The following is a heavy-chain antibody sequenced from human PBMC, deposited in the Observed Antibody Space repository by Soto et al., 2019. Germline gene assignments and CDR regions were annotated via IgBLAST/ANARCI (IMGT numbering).Heavy chain of an antibody. J-gene: IGHJ5*02. D-gene: IGHD3-9*01. CDR2: ISHSGRT. CDR3: ARTPSTGNYGDYFEP. Sequence: SETLSLTCAVYGGSFSTYYWSCIRQPPGKGLEWIGEISHSGRTKYSPSLKSRVTISVDTYKNQFSLNLTSVTAADTAVYYCARTPSTGNYGDYFEPWGQGTLVTVSS. V-gene: IGHV4-34*01. CDR1: GGSFSTYY.